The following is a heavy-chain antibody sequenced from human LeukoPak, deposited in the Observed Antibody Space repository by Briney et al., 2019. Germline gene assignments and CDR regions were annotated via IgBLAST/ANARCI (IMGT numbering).Heavy chain of an antibody. J-gene: IGHJ4*02. CDR3: AKDNRRHYTSGPNPDSLH. CDR2: ISWNSGSI. V-gene: IGHV3-9*01. CDR1: GFIFNNYA. Sequence: GRSLRLSCAGSGFIFNNYAMHWVRQPPGKGLEWVSGISWNSGSIDYADSVKGRFTISRDNAKNSLYLQMNSLRVEDTAFYYCAKDNRRHYTSGPNPDSLHWGQGALVTVSS. D-gene: IGHD6-19*01.